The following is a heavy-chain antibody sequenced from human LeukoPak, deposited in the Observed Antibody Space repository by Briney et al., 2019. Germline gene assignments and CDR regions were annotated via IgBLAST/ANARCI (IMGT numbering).Heavy chain of an antibody. D-gene: IGHD3-22*01. CDR1: GFTFSSYG. CDR2: ISGGST. CDR3: KKDLHYYDSRAAGCKYYFDY. Sequence: GGSLRLSCVASGFTFSSYGMSWVRQAPGKGLEWVSSISGGSTYYADSRKGRFTISRDNSKNTLHLQMNSLRAEDTAVYYCKKDLHYYDSRAAGCKYYFDYWGQGTLVTVSS. J-gene: IGHJ4*02. V-gene: IGHV3-38-3*01.